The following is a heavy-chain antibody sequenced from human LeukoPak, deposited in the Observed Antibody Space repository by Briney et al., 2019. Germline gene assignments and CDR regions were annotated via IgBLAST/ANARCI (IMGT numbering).Heavy chain of an antibody. CDR3: ARVQGIAARPFGK. D-gene: IGHD6-6*01. Sequence: GGSLRLSCAASGFTASGNHMSWVRQAPGKGLEWVSLLERGGNTNYADSVKGRFTISRDNSKNTLYLQMNSLRAEDTAVYYCARVQGIAARPFGKWGQGTLVTVSS. V-gene: IGHV3-66*01. J-gene: IGHJ4*02. CDR1: GFTASGNH. CDR2: LERGGNT.